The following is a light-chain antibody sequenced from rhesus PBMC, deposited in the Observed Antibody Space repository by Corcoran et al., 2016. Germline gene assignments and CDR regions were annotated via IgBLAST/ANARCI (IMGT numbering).Light chain of an antibody. V-gene: IGKV1-22*01. CDR2: KAS. CDR3: QQHNSYPLT. J-gene: IGKJ4*01. Sequence: DIQMTQSPSSLSASVGDTVTITCRASQSISSWLDWYQQTPGKAPKLLIYKASSLQSGVPSRFIRSGAWTDFTLTISSLQPEDVATYYGQQHNSYPLTFGGGTKVEIK. CDR1: QSISSW.